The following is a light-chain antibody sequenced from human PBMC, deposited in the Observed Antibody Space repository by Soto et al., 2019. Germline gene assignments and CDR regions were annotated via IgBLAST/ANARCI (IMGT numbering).Light chain of an antibody. J-gene: IGKJ1*01. V-gene: IGKV3-20*01. CDR3: QQYGSLSWT. CDR1: QTVSINY. Sequence: EIILTQSPDTLSLSPGERATLSCRASQTVSINYLAWCQQRPGQAPRLLIYGASTRAAGIPDRFSGSGSGTDFTLTISRLEPEDVAVYYCQQYGSLSWTFGQGTKVDIK. CDR2: GAS.